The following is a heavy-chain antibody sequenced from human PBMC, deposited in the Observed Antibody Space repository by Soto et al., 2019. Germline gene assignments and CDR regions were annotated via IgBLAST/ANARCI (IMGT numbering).Heavy chain of an antibody. CDR3: ARDNRLGYCSSTSCSNWFDP. CDR1: GGSISIYY. D-gene: IGHD2-2*01. CDR2: IYYSGST. Sequence: SDTLSLTCTVSGGSISIYYWSWIRQPPGKGLDWIGYIYYSGSTNYNPSLKSRVTISVDTSKNQFSLKLSSVTAADTAVYYCARDNRLGYCSSTSCSNWFDPWGQGTLVTVSS. V-gene: IGHV4-59*01. J-gene: IGHJ5*02.